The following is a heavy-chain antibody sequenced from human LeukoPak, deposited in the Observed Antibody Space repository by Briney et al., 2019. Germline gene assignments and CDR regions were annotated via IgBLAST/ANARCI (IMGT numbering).Heavy chain of an antibody. V-gene: IGHV3-23*01. J-gene: IGHJ4*02. CDR1: GFTFSSYA. CDR2: ISGSGGST. Sequence: GGSLRLSCAASGFTFSSYAMSWVRQAPGKGLEWVSAISGSGGSTYYADSVKGRFTISRDNSKNTLYLQMNSLRVDDTAVYYCAQQLGYCSGGTCYFTYWGQGTLVTVSS. D-gene: IGHD2-15*01. CDR3: AQQLGYCSGGTCYFTY.